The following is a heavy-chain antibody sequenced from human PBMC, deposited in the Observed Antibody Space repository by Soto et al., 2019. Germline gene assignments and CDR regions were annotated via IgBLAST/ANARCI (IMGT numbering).Heavy chain of an antibody. CDR3: ARGLFGYDILTGYYEVPRYYFDY. J-gene: IGHJ4*02. D-gene: IGHD3-9*01. Sequence: SETLSLTCTVSGGSISSYYWSWIRQPPGKGLEWIGYIYYSGSTNYNPSLKSRVTISVDTSKNQFSLKLSSVTAADTAVYYCARGLFGYDILTGYYEVPRYYFDYWGQGTLVTVSS. V-gene: IGHV4-59*01. CDR1: GGSISSYY. CDR2: IYYSGST.